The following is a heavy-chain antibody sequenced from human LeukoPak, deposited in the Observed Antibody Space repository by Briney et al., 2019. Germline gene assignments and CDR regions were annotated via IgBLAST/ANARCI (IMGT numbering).Heavy chain of an antibody. V-gene: IGHV3-74*01. CDR2: INSDGSWT. CDR1: GNYW. Sequence: PGGSLRPSCAASGNYWMHWVRQAPGKGLVWVSHINSDGSWTSYADSVKGRFTISKGNAKNTVYLQMNNPRAEDTAVYYCVSFYETYWGRGTLVTVSS. CDR3: VSFYETY. J-gene: IGHJ4*02. D-gene: IGHD2-2*01.